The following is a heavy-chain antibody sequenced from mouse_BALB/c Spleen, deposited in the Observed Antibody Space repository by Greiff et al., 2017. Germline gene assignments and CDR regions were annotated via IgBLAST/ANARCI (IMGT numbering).Heavy chain of an antibody. V-gene: IGHV5-9-3*01. CDR1: GFTFSSYA. J-gene: IGHJ3*01. Sequence: EVKLVESGGGLVKPGGSLKLSCAASGFTFSSYAMSWVRQTPEKRLEWVATISSGGSYTYYPDSVKGRFTISRDNAKNTLYLQMSSLRSEDTAMYYCARDRYDGEFAYWGQGTLVTVSA. CDR3: ARDRYDGEFAY. CDR2: ISSGGSYT. D-gene: IGHD2-14*01.